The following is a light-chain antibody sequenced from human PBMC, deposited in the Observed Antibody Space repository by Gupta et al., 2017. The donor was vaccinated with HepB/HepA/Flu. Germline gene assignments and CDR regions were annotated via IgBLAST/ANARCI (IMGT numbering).Light chain of an antibody. J-gene: IGKJ5*01. CDR1: QPVNIW. Sequence: DIKITPSPFFVPASVGDRVTITCRASQPVNIWLAWYQQKPGKAPTLLISAASSLQNGVPSRFSGSGSGTDFALTITNLQPEDFATYFCQHTYSFPITFGQGTRLEIK. CDR3: QHTYSFPIT. CDR2: AAS. V-gene: IGKV1D-12*01.